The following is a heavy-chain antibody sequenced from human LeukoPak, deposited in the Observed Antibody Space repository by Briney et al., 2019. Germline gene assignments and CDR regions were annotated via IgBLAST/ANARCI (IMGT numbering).Heavy chain of an antibody. CDR1: GITLSNYG. Sequence: GGSLRLSCAVSGITLSNYGMSWVRQAPGKGLEWVAGISGSGGRANYADSVKGRFTISRDNPKNTLYLQMSSLRAEDTAVYFCAKRGVVIRVILVGFHKEAYYFDSWGQGALVTVSS. CDR3: AKRGVVIRVILVGFHKEAYYFDS. CDR2: ISGSGGRA. J-gene: IGHJ4*02. V-gene: IGHV3-23*01. D-gene: IGHD3-22*01.